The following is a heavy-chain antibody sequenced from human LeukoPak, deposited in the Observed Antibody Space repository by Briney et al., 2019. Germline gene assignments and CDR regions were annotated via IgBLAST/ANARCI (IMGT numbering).Heavy chain of an antibody. J-gene: IGHJ4*02. CDR1: GFTVRSNY. Sequence: PGGSLRLPCAASGFTVRSNYMSWVRQAPGKGLEWVSAISGSGGSTYYADSVKGRFTISRDNSKNTLYLQMNSLRAEDTAVYYCANRASYDILTYFDYWGQGTLVTVSS. CDR2: ISGSGGST. V-gene: IGHV3-23*01. CDR3: ANRASYDILTYFDY. D-gene: IGHD3-9*01.